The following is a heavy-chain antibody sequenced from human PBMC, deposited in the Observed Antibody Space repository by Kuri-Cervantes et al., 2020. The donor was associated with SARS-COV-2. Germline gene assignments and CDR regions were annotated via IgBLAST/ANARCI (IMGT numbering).Heavy chain of an antibody. J-gene: IGHJ3*02. CDR1: GFTFSTYG. CDR2: ISYDGINQ. CDR3: AGFPEWELLPFDI. D-gene: IGHD1-26*01. Sequence: GESLKISCAASGFTFSTYGIHWVRQAPGKGLEWVALISYDGINQYYADSVKGRFTISRDNSKNTLSLQMNNLRPEDTGVYYCAGFPEWELLPFDIWGRGTMVTVSS. V-gene: IGHV3-30*03.